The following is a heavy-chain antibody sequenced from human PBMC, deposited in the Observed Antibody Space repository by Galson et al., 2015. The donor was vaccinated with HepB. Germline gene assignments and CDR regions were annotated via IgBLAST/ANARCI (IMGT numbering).Heavy chain of an antibody. CDR2: IWSDGSNK. Sequence: SLRLSCAASGFSFSDFGMHWVRQAPGKGLEWVAAIWSDGSNKYYEDSVKGRFTISRDNSKNTLYLQMKGLRAEDTAIYYCARERNGRNYLDFWGQGTLVTVSS. V-gene: IGHV3-33*01. CDR1: GFSFSDFG. J-gene: IGHJ4*02. CDR3: ARERNGRNYLDF. D-gene: IGHD3-16*02.